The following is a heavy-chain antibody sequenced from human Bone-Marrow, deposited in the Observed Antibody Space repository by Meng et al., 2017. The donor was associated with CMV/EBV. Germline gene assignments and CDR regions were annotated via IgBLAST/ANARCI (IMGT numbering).Heavy chain of an antibody. V-gene: IGHV1-69*05. J-gene: IGHJ5*02. CDR1: GDTFSSYA. CDR2: IIPIFGTA. CDR3: ARGGKVVVVPAEIEGVDWFDP. Sequence: SVKVSCKASGDTFSSYAISWVRQAPGQGLEWMGGIIPIFGTANYAQKFQGRVTITTDESTSTAYMELSSLRSEDTAVYYCARGGKVVVVPAEIEGVDWFDPWGQGTLVTVSS. D-gene: IGHD2-2*01.